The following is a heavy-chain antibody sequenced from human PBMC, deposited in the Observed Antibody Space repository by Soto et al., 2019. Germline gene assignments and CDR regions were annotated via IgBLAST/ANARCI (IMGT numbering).Heavy chain of an antibody. V-gene: IGHV4-31*03. Sequence: SETLSLTCTVSGGSISSGGYYWSWIRQHPGTGLEWIGHISYGGSTYYNPSLKSRVTMSTDTSKSTFSMGLRCVSSDDTAVYYWARHWDWGSLAYWGQGTLVTVSS. CDR3: ARHWDWGSLAY. CDR2: ISYGGST. CDR1: GGSISSGGYY. D-gene: IGHD3-16*01. J-gene: IGHJ4*02.